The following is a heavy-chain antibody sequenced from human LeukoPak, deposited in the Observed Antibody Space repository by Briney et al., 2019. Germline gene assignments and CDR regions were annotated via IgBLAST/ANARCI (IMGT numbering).Heavy chain of an antibody. CDR3: ARERTTVVTIFDY. V-gene: IGHV1-8*01. J-gene: IGHJ4*02. Sequence: ASVKVSCKASGYTFTSYDINWVRQATGQGLEWMGWMNPNSGNTGYAQKFQGRVTMTRNTSISTAYMELSSLRSEDTAVYYCARERTTVVTIFDYWGQGTLVTVSS. D-gene: IGHD4-23*01. CDR2: MNPNSGNT. CDR1: GYTFTSYD.